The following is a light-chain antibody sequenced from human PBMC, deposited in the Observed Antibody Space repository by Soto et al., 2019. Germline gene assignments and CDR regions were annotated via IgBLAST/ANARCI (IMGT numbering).Light chain of an antibody. J-gene: IGKJ5*01. V-gene: IGKV1-39*01. CDR3: QQSYSTPGT. CDR1: QSISSY. Sequence: DIQMTQSPSSLSASIGGRVTITCRASQSISSYLNWYQQKPGKAPKLLIYAASSLQSGVPSRFSGSGSGTDFTLTISSLHPEDFATYDCQQSYSTPGTFGQGTRLEIK. CDR2: AAS.